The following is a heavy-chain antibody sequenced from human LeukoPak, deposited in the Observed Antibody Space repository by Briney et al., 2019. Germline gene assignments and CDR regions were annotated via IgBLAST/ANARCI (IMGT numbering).Heavy chain of an antibody. CDR1: GYSISSGYY. J-gene: IGHJ4*02. CDR2: IYHSGST. Sequence: PSETLSLSCTVSGYSISSGYYWGWIRQPPGKGLEWIGSIYHSGSTYYNPSLKSRVTISVDTSKNQFSLKLSSVTAADTAVYYCARAGFQWGQGTLVTVSS. V-gene: IGHV4-38-2*02. CDR3: ARAGFQ.